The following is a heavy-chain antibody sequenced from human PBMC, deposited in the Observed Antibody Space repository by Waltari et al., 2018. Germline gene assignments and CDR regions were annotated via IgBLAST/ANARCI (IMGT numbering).Heavy chain of an antibody. D-gene: IGHD1-1*01. CDR3: ARDTTGGLGHFDY. V-gene: IGHV3-7*03. J-gene: IGHJ4*02. CDR1: GFSFSNYW. CDR2: IKQDGSEK. Sequence: DVQLVESGGGLVQPGGSLRLSCAASGFSFSNYWMSWVRQAPGKGLEWVANIKQDGSEKYYVDSVKGRFTISRDNAKNSLYLQMNSLRAEDTAVYFCARDTTGGLGHFDYWGQGTLVTVPS.